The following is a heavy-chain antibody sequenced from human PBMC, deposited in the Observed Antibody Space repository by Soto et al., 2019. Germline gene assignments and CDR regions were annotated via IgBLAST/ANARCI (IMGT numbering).Heavy chain of an antibody. Sequence: GGSLRLSCVASVFTFSSFAMSCVRQAPGEGLEWVSGLSGFGSSAYYAASVTGRFTISRGNSKRPVYQQMNSLTVDDTDVYYCAKDRQDSGAYQAGMVPFDNWGQRA. CDR3: AKDRQDSGAYQAGMVPFDN. V-gene: IGHV3-23*01. CDR2: LSGFGSSA. D-gene: IGHD1-26*01. J-gene: IGHJ4*02. CDR1: VFTFSSFA.